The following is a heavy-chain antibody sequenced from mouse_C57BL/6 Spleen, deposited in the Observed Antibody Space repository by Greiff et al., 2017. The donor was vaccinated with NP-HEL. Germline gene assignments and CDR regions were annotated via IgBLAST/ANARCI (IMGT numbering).Heavy chain of an antibody. CDR3: ARGVTRNYYAMDY. Sequence: VQLQESGAELVRPGASVKLSCKASGYTFTDYYINWVKQRPGQGLEWIARIYPGSGNTYYNEKFKGKATLTAEKSSSTAYMQLSSLTSEDSAVYFCARGVTRNYYAMDYWGQGTSVTVSS. V-gene: IGHV1-76*01. CDR1: GYTFTDYY. J-gene: IGHJ4*01. D-gene: IGHD2-2*01. CDR2: IYPGSGNT.